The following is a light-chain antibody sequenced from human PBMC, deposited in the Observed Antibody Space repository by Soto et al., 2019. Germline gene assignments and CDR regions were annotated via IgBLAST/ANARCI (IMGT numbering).Light chain of an antibody. CDR3: SSYTGSTTLHYV. CDR1: SSDVGGYNY. CDR2: DVS. J-gene: IGLJ1*01. Sequence: QSVLTQPASVSGSPGQSITISCTGTSSDVGGYNYVSWYQQHPGKAPKILIYDVSNRPSGASNRFSGSKSGNTASLNISGLQAEDEADYYCSSYTGSTTLHYVFGTGTKVTVL. V-gene: IGLV2-14*01.